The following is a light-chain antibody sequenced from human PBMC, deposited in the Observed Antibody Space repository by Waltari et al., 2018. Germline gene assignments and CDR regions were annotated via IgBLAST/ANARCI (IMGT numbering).Light chain of an antibody. Sequence: EIVMTQSPGTLSVSPGERATLSCRASQSVRTNLAWYQQKPGQAPRLLIYGASTRATGIPARFSGSGSGTDFTLTISSLQSEDFAVYYCQQYNNWPLYTFGQGTKLEI. J-gene: IGKJ2*01. CDR2: GAS. CDR3: QQYNNWPLYT. V-gene: IGKV3-15*01. CDR1: QSVRTN.